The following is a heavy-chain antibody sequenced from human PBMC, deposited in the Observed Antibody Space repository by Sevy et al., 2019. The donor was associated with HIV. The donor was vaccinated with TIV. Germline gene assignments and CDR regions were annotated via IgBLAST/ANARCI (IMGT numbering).Heavy chain of an antibody. V-gene: IGHV1-2*02. CDR3: TRDDIYTHPWEFDW. CDR1: GYTFTDYY. Sequence: ASVKVSCKASGYTFTDYYMHWVRQAPGQGLEWMGWIDPNKGNSNSPQKFQGRLTLTSDMSISTAYMELSRLRSDDTAIYFCTRDDIYTHPWEFDWWSHGALVTVSS. J-gene: IGHJ4*01. D-gene: IGHD1-26*01. CDR2: IDPNKGNS.